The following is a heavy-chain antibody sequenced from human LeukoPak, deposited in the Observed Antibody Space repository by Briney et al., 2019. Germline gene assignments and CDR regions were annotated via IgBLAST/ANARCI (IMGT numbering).Heavy chain of an antibody. D-gene: IGHD2-15*01. CDR2: ISSSSSTM. J-gene: IGHJ4*02. CDR3: ATDRGGYFDL. CDR1: GFTFSTCS. V-gene: IGHV3-48*01. Sequence: GGSLRLSCAASGFTFSTCSMNWVRQAPGKGLEWVSDISSSSSTMYYADSVKGRFTISRDNAKNSLYLQMNRLRAEDTAVYYCATDRGGYFDLWGQGTLVTVSS.